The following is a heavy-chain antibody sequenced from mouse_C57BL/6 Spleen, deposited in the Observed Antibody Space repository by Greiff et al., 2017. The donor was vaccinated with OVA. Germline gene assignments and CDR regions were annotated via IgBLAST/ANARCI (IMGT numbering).Heavy chain of an antibody. CDR1: GYTFTSYD. D-gene: IGHD2-3*01. Sequence: VQLQHSGPELVKPGASVKLSCKASGYTFTSYDINWVKQRPGQGLEWIGWIYPRDGSTKYNEKFKGKATLTVDTSSSTAYMELHSLTSEDSAVYFCARSIDGYYERFAYWGQGTLVTVSA. J-gene: IGHJ3*01. CDR3: ARSIDGYYERFAY. V-gene: IGHV1-85*01. CDR2: IYPRDGST.